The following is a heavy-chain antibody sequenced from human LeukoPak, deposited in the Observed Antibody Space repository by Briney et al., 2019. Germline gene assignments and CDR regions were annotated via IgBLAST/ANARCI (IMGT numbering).Heavy chain of an antibody. CDR2: INAGNGNT. J-gene: IGHJ3*02. V-gene: IGHV1-3*01. CDR1: GGTFTSYA. D-gene: IGHD2-21*01. CDR3: ASGGPHTSILDAFEI. Sequence: GSSVKVSCKASGGTFTSYAMHWVRQAPGQRLEWMGWINAGNGNTKYSQKFQGRVTITRDTSASTAYMELSSLRSEDTAVYYCASGGPHTSILDAFEIRGQGKIVPVSS.